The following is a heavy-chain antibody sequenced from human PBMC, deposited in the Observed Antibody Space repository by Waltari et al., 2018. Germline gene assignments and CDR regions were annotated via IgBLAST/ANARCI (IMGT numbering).Heavy chain of an antibody. J-gene: IGHJ3*02. D-gene: IGHD3-22*01. Sequence: QVQLVESGGGVVQPGGSLRLSCAASGFTFSSYGMHWVRQAPGKGLEWGAFIRYDGSNKYYADSVKGRFTISRDNSKNTLYLQMNSLRAEDTAVYYCAKGSPYYYDSSGYRGPHAFDIWGQGTMVTVSS. CDR1: GFTFSSYG. V-gene: IGHV3-30*02. CDR3: AKGSPYYYDSSGYRGPHAFDI. CDR2: IRYDGSNK.